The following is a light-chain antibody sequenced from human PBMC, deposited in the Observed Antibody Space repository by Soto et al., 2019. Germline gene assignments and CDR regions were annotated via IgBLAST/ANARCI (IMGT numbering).Light chain of an antibody. CDR3: QQYNSYCRT. V-gene: IGKV1-5*01. Sequence: DIQMTQSPSSLSASVGDRVTITCRASQSISSSFNWXQQXXGXXXKXXXXXXXSLESGVPSRFSGSGSGTEFTLTISSLQPDDFATYYCQQYNSYCRTFGQGTTVEIK. CDR1: QSISSS. J-gene: IGKJ1*01. CDR2: XXX.